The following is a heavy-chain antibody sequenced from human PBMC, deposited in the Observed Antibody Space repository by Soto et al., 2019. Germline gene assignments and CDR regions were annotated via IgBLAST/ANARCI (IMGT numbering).Heavy chain of an antibody. CDR2: VSGSGGST. CDR3: AGAAAGPFDY. V-gene: IGHV3-23*01. J-gene: IGHJ4*02. D-gene: IGHD6-13*01. Sequence: EVQVLESGGGLVQPGGSLRLSCAASGFTFSSYAMSWVRQAPGKGLEWVSGVSGSGGSTYYADSVKGRFTISRDNSKNTLYLQMNSLRAEDTAVYYCAGAAAGPFDYWGQGTLVTVSS. CDR1: GFTFSSYA.